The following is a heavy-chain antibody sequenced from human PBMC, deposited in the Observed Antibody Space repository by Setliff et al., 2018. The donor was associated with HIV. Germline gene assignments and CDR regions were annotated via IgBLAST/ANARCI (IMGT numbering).Heavy chain of an antibody. D-gene: IGHD3-16*02. CDR2: LYYGGST. CDR1: GDSISTSNSY. J-gene: IGHJ3*02. Sequence: PSETLSLTCTVSGDSISTSNSYWGWVRQPPGKGLEWIGSLYYGGSTYYNPSLKSRVTIPVDTSKNHFSLKLSSVTAADTAVYYCARHQVIPTVIGAFDIWGQGTVVTVSS. CDR3: ARHQVIPTVIGAFDI. V-gene: IGHV4-39*01.